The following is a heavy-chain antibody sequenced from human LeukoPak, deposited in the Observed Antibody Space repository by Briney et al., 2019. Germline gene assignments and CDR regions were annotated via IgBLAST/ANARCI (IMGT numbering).Heavy chain of an antibody. CDR2: IYYSGST. V-gene: IGHV4-59*01. Sequence: SETLSLTCTVSGGSISSYYWSWIRQPPGKGLEWIGYIYYSGSTNYNPSLKSRVTISVDTSKNHFSLKLTSVTAADTAVYYCATFGRYGPGPYWGQGTLVTVSS. D-gene: IGHD3-10*01. CDR1: GGSISSYY. CDR3: ATFGRYGPGPY. J-gene: IGHJ4*02.